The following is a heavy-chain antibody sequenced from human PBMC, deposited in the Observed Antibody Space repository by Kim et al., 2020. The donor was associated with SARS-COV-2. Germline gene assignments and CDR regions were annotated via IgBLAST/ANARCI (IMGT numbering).Heavy chain of an antibody. Sequence: GGSLRLSCAASGFTFSSYWMSWVRQAPGKGLEWVANIKQDGSEKYYVDSVKGRFTISRDNAKNSLYLQMNSLRAEDTAVYYCASSIAAADFPYYYGMDVWGQGTTVTVSS. CDR1: GFTFSSYW. CDR3: ASSIAAADFPYYYGMDV. J-gene: IGHJ6*02. D-gene: IGHD6-13*01. V-gene: IGHV3-7*03. CDR2: IKQDGSEK.